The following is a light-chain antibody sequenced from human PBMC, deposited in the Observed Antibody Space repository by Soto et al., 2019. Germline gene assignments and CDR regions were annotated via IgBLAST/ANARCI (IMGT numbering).Light chain of an antibody. CDR1: QSINNRY. J-gene: IGKJ3*01. CDR3: QQFGSSPGFT. CDR2: AAS. V-gene: IGKV3-20*01. Sequence: EIVLTQSPGTLSLSPGERATLSCRASQSINNRYLAWYQQKPGQAPRLLIYAASSSATGIPDRFSGSGSGTDFTLTISRREPEDFAVYYCQQFGSSPGFTFGPGTKVDIK.